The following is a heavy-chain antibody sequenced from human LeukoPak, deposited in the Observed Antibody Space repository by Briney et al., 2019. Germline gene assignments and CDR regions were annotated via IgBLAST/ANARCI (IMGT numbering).Heavy chain of an antibody. D-gene: IGHD3-10*01. CDR2: IYYSGST. V-gene: IGHV4-31*03. CDR3: ARDQVTMVRGAEGNWFDP. CDR1: GGSISSGGYY. J-gene: IGHJ5*02. Sequence: PSQTLSLTCTVSGGSISSGGYYWSWIRQHPGKGLEWIGYIYYSGSTYYNPSLKSRVTISVDTSKNQFSLKLSSVTAADTAVYYCARDQVTMVRGAEGNWFDPWGQGTLVTVSS.